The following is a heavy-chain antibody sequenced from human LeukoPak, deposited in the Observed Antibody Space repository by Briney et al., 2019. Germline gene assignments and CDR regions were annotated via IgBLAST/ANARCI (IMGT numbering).Heavy chain of an antibody. Sequence: SETLSLTCTVSSGSISSSYWAWIRQPPGKRRKSIGYISYSGTTNYNPSLGSRVTTSIDTSKSHFSLKLRSVTAADTAVYYCASQDGYNRPFDCWGEGTLVTVSS. J-gene: IGHJ4*02. CDR1: SGSISSSY. V-gene: IGHV4-59*01. D-gene: IGHD5-24*01. CDR3: ASQDGYNRPFDC. CDR2: ISYSGTT.